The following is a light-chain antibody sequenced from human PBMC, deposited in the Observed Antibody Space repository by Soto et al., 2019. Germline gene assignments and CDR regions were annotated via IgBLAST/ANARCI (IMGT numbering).Light chain of an antibody. CDR1: QSASTW. CDR3: QHYNSYPFT. V-gene: IGKV1-5*01. Sequence: DIQMTQSPSTLSASVGDSVTITCRASQSASTWLAWYQQKPGKAPKLLISDASSLESGVPKSFSCSGSGTEFTLTISSLHPDDFATYYCQHYNSYPFTFGPGTKVDLK. J-gene: IGKJ3*01. CDR2: DAS.